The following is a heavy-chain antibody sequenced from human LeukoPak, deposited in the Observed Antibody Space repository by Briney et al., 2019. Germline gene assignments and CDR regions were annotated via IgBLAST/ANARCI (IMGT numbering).Heavy chain of an antibody. CDR1: GFTFNSHW. J-gene: IGHJ4*02. V-gene: IGHV3-7*02. Sequence: AGGSLRLSCEASGFTFNSHWMSWVRQAPGEGREWVASINQDKTALRYVDSVRGRFTISRDNARSLLYLEMSSLRAEDTAVYFCARLKDYRTGYDYWGPGTLVTVSS. D-gene: IGHD4-11*01. CDR3: ARLKDYRTGYDY. CDR2: INQDKTAL.